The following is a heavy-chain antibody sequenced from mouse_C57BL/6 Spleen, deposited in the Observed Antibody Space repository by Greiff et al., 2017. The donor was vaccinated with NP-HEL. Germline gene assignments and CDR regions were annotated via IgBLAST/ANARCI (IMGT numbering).Heavy chain of an antibody. D-gene: IGHD1-1*01. V-gene: IGHV5-9-1*02. CDR2: ISSGGDYI. CDR1: GFTFSSYA. Sequence: VQLKESGEGLVKPGGSLKLSCAASGFTFSSYAMSWVRQTPEKRLEWVAYISSGGDYIYYADTVKGRFTISRDNARNTLYLQMSSLKSEDTAMYYCTREGGSSFWYFDVWGTGTTVTVSS. CDR3: TREGGSSFWYFDV. J-gene: IGHJ1*03.